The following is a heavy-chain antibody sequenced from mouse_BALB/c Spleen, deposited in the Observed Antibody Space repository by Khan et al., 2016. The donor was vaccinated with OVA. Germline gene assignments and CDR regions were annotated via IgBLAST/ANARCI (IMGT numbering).Heavy chain of an antibody. Sequence: QVRLQQSGAELARPGASVNLSCKASGYTFTNYWIHWVRQRPGQGPEWIGSIFPGNDDTKYTQKFKGKATLTADKSSSTACMQIRTLASEDSAVYYCATHVHYSMDYWGQGTSVTVSS. J-gene: IGHJ4*01. CDR1: GYTFTNYW. CDR3: ATHVHYSMDY. V-gene: IGHV1-87*01. CDR2: IFPGNDDT.